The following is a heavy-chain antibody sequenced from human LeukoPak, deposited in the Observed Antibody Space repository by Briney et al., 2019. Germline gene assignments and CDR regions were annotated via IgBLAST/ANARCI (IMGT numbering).Heavy chain of an antibody. CDR1: GGSTSSYY. J-gene: IGHJ4*02. CDR3: ARQDSSGYYYDY. D-gene: IGHD3-22*01. V-gene: IGHV4-59*08. Sequence: SETLSLTCTVSGGSTSSYYWSWIRQPPGKGLEWIGYIYYSGSTNYNPSLKSRVTISVDTSKNQFSLKLSSVTAADTAVYYCARQDSSGYYYDYWGQGTLVTVSS. CDR2: IYYSGST.